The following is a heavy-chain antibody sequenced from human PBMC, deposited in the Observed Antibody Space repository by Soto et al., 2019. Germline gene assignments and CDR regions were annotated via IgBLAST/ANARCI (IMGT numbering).Heavy chain of an antibody. Sequence: ASVKVSCKASGYTLTDFYMHWVRQAPGQDLEWMGWINPNSGDTSYAQNFQGRVTMARDTSISTVYMQLSRLRSDDTALYYCARAPDFGSGYPLHYWGQGTLVTVSS. V-gene: IGHV1-2*02. J-gene: IGHJ4*02. CDR3: ARAPDFGSGYPLHY. D-gene: IGHD3-22*01. CDR1: GYTLTDFY. CDR2: INPNSGDT.